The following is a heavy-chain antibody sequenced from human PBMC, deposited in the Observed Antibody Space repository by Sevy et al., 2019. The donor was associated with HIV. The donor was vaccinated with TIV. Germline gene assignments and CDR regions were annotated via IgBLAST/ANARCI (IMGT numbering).Heavy chain of an antibody. CDR2: TYYRSKWYN. Sequence: KQSQTLSLTCAISGDSVSSNTDAWNWIRQSPSRGLEWLGRTYYRSKWYNEYADSVKSRITFNADTSKNHFSLQLSSVTPEDMALYYCARAGFAVAGPFDYWGQGTQVTVSS. CDR1: GDSVSSNTDA. V-gene: IGHV6-1*01. CDR3: ARAGFAVAGPFDY. J-gene: IGHJ4*02. D-gene: IGHD6-19*01.